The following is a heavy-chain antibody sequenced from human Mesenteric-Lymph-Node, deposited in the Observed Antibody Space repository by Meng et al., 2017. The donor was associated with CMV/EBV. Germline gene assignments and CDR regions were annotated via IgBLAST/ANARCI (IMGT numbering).Heavy chain of an antibody. J-gene: IGHJ4*02. CDR3: AKEEWFDY. V-gene: IGHV3-30*02. Sequence: GESLKISCAASGFTFSNAWMSWVRQAPGKGLEWVAFIRYDGSNKYYADSVKGRFTISRDNSKNTLYLQMNSLRAEDTAVYYCAKEEWFDYWGQGTLVTVSS. CDR2: IRYDGSNK. D-gene: IGHD2-8*01. CDR1: GFTFSNAW.